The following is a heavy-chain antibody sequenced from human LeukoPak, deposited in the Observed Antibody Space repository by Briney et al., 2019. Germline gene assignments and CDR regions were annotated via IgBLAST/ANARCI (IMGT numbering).Heavy chain of an antibody. CDR2: IDPNTGGT. CDR1: GYTFIGYY. Sequence: GASVKVSCKASGYTFIGYYMYWVRQAPGQGLEWMGWIDPNTGGTNYAQKSQGRVTMTRDTSISTAYMELSRLRSDDTAVYYCARDGRLLWFGEVFDYWGQGTLVTVSS. V-gene: IGHV1-2*02. J-gene: IGHJ4*02. CDR3: ARDGRLLWFGEVFDY. D-gene: IGHD3-10*01.